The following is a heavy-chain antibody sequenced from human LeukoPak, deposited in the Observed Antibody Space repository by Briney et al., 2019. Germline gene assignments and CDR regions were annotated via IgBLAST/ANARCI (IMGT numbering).Heavy chain of an antibody. J-gene: IGHJ6*03. V-gene: IGHV4-59*01. CDR2: IYYSGST. Sequence: SETLSLTCTVSGGSINIYYWSWIRQPAGKGLEWIGYIYYSGSTNYNPSLKSRVTISVDTSKNQFSLKLSSVTAADTAVYCCARGGSAYYYYMDVWGKGTTVTISS. CDR3: ARGGSAYYYYMDV. D-gene: IGHD3-10*01. CDR1: GGSINIYY.